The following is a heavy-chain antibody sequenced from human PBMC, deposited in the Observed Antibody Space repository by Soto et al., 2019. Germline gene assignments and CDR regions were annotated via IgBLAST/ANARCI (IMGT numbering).Heavy chain of an antibody. CDR1: GFPFSHYW. D-gene: IGHD3-16*01. CDR2: INPAGTIT. CDR3: TSDTFGLRDT. J-gene: IGHJ5*02. V-gene: IGHV3-74*01. Sequence: MQMVESGGGSVQPGGSLRLSCAASGFPFSHYWMHWVRQTPGKGLGWVSRINPAGTITNYADSVERRFPISRDNADSALFLQMNRLSAEDTAIYYCTSDTFGLRDTGGQGTLVTVSS.